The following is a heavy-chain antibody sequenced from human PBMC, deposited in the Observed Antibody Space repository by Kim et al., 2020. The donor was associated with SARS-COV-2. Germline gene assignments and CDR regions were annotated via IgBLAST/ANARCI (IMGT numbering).Heavy chain of an antibody. Sequence: GGSLRLSCAASGFTFSSYSMNWVRQAPGKGLEWVSYISSSSSTIYYADSVKGRFTISRDNAKNSLYLQMNSLRDEDTAVYYCAREGYYDSSGYVAFTFDYWGQGTLVTVSS. CDR1: GFTFSSYS. V-gene: IGHV3-48*02. D-gene: IGHD3-22*01. CDR2: ISSSSSTI. J-gene: IGHJ4*02. CDR3: AREGYYDSSGYVAFTFDY.